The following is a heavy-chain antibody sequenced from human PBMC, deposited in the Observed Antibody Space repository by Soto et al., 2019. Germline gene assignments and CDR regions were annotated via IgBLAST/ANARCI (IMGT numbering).Heavy chain of an antibody. Sequence: QVQLQESGPGLVKPSETLSLTCTVSGGSISSYYWSWIRQPPGKGLEWIGYIYYSGSTNYNPSLKSRVTISVDASKTQSSLKLSSVTAADPAGYYCARRYVYCFDYWGQGTLVTVSS. D-gene: IGHD2-15*01. CDR3: ARRYVYCFDY. CDR1: GGSISSYY. CDR2: IYYSGST. V-gene: IGHV4-59*08. J-gene: IGHJ4*02.